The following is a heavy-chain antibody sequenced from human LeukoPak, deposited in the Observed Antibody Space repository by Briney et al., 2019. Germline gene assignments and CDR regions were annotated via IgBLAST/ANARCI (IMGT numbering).Heavy chain of an antibody. J-gene: IGHJ4*02. Sequence: PSETLSLTCAVYGGSFSGYYWSWIRQPPGKGLEWIGEINHSGGTNYNPSLKSRVTISVDTSKNQFSLKLSSVTAADTAVYYCARGRLTSCYDYWGQGTLVTVSS. V-gene: IGHV4-34*01. CDR3: ARGRLTSCYDY. CDR1: GGSFSGYY. CDR2: INHSGGT. D-gene: IGHD2-2*01.